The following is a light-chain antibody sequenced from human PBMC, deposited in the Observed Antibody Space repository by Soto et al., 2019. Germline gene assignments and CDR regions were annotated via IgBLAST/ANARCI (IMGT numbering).Light chain of an antibody. CDR1: SGSVSTTYY. Sequence: QTVVTQEQSFSVSPGRTVTLTCGLSSGSVSTTYYPTWYQQTPGQAPRTLIYSTDTRSSGVPDRFSGSILGNKAALTITGAQADDESDYYCVLYMGRGIWVFGGGTKLTVL. CDR2: STD. J-gene: IGLJ3*02. CDR3: VLYMGRGIWV. V-gene: IGLV8-61*01.